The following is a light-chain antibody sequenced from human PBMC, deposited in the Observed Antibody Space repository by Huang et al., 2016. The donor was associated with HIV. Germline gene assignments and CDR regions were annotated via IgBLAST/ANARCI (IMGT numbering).Light chain of an antibody. J-gene: IGKJ4*01. V-gene: IGKV3-11*01. Sequence: EIVLTQSPATLSLSPGERATLSCRASQSVSSYLAWYQKTPGQAPRLLIYDASNRAPGIPARFSGSGSGTDFTLTISSLEPEDFAVYYCQQRSNWLTFGGGTKVEIK. CDR1: QSVSSY. CDR3: QQRSNWLT. CDR2: DAS.